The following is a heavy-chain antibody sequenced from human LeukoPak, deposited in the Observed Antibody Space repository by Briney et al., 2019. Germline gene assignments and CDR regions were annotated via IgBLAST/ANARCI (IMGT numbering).Heavy chain of an antibody. CDR3: ARDGEYSSSWYNDAFDI. J-gene: IGHJ3*02. CDR2: ISSSSSYI. Sequence: GGSMRLSCAASGFTFSSYSMNWVRQAPGKGLEWVSSISSSSSYIYYADSVKGRFTISRDNAKNSLYLQMNSLRAEDTAVYYCARDGEYSSSWYNDAFDIWGQGTMVTVSS. D-gene: IGHD6-13*01. CDR1: GFTFSSYS. V-gene: IGHV3-21*01.